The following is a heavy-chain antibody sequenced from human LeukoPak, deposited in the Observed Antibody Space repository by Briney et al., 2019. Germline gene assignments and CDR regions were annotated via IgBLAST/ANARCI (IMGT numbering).Heavy chain of an antibody. Sequence: PGGSLRLSCAASGFTVSSNYMSWVRQAPGKGLEWVSVIYSGGSTYYADSVKGRFTISRDNAKNSLYLQMNSLRAEDTAVYYCARDPPGGDGYNLDYFDYWGQGTLVTVSS. CDR2: IYSGGST. CDR3: ARDPPGGDGYNLDYFDY. CDR1: GFTVSSNY. D-gene: IGHD5-24*01. V-gene: IGHV3-66*01. J-gene: IGHJ4*02.